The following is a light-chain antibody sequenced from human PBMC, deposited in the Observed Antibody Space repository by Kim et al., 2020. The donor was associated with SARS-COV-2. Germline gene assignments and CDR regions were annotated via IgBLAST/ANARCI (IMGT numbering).Light chain of an antibody. CDR2: GAS. Sequence: VSPGERAPLSCRASQSVSSNLAWYQHKPGQAPRILIHGASTRATGIPARFSGSGSGTEFTFTISSLQSEDFAVYYCQQYNKWPLTFGGGTKVDIK. CDR3: QQYNKWPLT. V-gene: IGKV3D-15*01. J-gene: IGKJ4*01. CDR1: QSVSSN.